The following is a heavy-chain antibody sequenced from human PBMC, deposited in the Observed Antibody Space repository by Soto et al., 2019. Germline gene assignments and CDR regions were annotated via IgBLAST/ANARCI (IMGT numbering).Heavy chain of an antibody. V-gene: IGHV3-33*01. D-gene: IGHD5-18*01. CDR3: ARGVQAMVTDVHYFDY. J-gene: IGHJ4*02. CDR1: GFTFSSYG. Sequence: QVQLVESGGGVVQPGRSLRLSCAASGFTFSSYGMHWVRQAPGKGLEWVAVIWYDGSNKYCADSVKGRFTISRDNSKNTLYLQMNSLRAEDTAVYYCARGVQAMVTDVHYFDYWGQGTLVTVSS. CDR2: IWYDGSNK.